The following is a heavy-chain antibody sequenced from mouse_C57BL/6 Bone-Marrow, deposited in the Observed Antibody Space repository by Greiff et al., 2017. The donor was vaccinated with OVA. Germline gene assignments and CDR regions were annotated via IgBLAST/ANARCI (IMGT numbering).Heavy chain of an antibody. CDR1: GFTFSDYG. CDR3: ARGGIYYDPYFDV. V-gene: IGHV5-17*01. J-gene: IGHJ1*03. Sequence: EVKLEESGGGLVKPGGSLKLSCAASGFTFSDYGMHWVRQAPEKGLAWVAYISSGSSTIYYADTVKGRFTISRDNAKNTLFLQMTSLRSEDTAMYYCARGGIYYDPYFDVWGTGTTVTVSS. D-gene: IGHD2-4*01. CDR2: ISSGSSTI.